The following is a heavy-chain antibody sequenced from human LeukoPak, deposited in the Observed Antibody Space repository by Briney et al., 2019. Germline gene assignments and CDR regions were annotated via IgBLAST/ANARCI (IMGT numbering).Heavy chain of an antibody. V-gene: IGHV1-46*01. CDR2: INPRGGST. J-gene: IGHJ4*02. CDR3: ARYPVAHDY. CDR1: GYTFTTYY. D-gene: IGHD6-19*01. Sequence: ASVKVSCKASGYTFTTYYMHWMRQAPGQGPEWMGIINPRGGSTDYSQKLQGRVTMTTDTSTSTAYMELRSLRSDDTAVYYCARYPVAHDYWGQGTLVTVSS.